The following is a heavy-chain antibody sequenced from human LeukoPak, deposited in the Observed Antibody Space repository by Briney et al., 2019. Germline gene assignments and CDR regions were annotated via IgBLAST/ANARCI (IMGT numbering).Heavy chain of an antibody. D-gene: IGHD3-16*02. CDR1: GYTFTSYY. CDR3: ARDRDYDYVWGSYRYTSLAFDI. J-gene: IGHJ3*02. CDR2: INPSGGST. V-gene: IGHV1-46*03. Sequence: GASVKVSCKASGYTFTSYYMHWVRQAPGQGLEWMGIINPSGGSTSYAQKFQGRVTMTRDTSTSTVYMELSSLRSEDTAVYYCARDRDYDYVWGSYRYTSLAFDIWGQGTMVTVSS.